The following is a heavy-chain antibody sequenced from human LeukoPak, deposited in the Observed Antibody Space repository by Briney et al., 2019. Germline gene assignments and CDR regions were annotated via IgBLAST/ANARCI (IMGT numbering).Heavy chain of an antibody. CDR1: GGSVSSGSYY. CDR3: ARVRVGYFDY. Sequence: TLSLTCTISGGSVSSGSYYWSWIRQPPGKGLEWIGYIYHSGSTYYNPSLKSRVTISVDRSKNQFSLKLSSVTAADTAVYYCARVRVGYFDYWGQGTLVTVSS. D-gene: IGHD2-15*01. CDR2: IYHSGST. J-gene: IGHJ4*02. V-gene: IGHV4-30-2*01.